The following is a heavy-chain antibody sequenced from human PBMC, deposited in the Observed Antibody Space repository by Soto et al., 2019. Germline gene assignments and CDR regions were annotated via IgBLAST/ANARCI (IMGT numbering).Heavy chain of an antibody. V-gene: IGHV4-59*01. J-gene: IGHJ3*02. Sequence: XXTLSLPFTVCGGSISSCYCCWIPQPPGKGLAWTGYIHYSRSTNYTPSLKSRVTISVDTSKNQFSLKLSSVTAADTAVYYCARVWGGAFDIWGQGTMVTVSS. CDR2: IHYSRST. CDR3: ARVWGGAFDI. D-gene: IGHD3-10*01. CDR1: GGSISSCY.